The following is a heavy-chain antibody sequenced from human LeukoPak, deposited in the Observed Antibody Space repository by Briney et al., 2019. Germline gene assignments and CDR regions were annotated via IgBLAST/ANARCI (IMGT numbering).Heavy chain of an antibody. Sequence: SETLSLTCGVYGVSFTGNYWSWIRQPPGKRTEWIGEINDDGYTNYNPSLRSRVTISLDTSENHLSLRLTSVTAADTAVYYCARIRCGHTDDICYNHWGQGTLVTVSS. D-gene: IGHD2-2*02. CDR2: INDDGYT. CDR3: ARIRCGHTDDICYNH. J-gene: IGHJ4*02. V-gene: IGHV4-34*01. CDR1: GVSFTGNY.